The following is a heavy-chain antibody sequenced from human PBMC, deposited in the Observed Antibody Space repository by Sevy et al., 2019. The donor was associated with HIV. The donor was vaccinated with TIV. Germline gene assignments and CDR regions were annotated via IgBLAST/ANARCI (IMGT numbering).Heavy chain of an antibody. J-gene: IGHJ4*02. CDR2: INHNSGGT. V-gene: IGHV1-2*02. CDR1: GYTFTGYY. Sequence: ASVKVSCKASGYTFTGYYMHWVRQAPGQGLEGMGWINHNSGGTNYAQKFEGRVTMTRDTSMSTAYMELSRLRSDDTAVYCCARGPYDPRAKDFDYWGQGTLVTVSS. CDR3: ARGPYDPRAKDFDY. D-gene: IGHD3-3*01.